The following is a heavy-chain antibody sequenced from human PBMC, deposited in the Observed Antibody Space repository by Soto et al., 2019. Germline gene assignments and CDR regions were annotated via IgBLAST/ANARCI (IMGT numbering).Heavy chain of an antibody. CDR3: VSPRIGGVGSFAWAFDP. CDR2: IIPIFGTT. CDR1: GGTLRTYG. D-gene: IGHD3-16*01. J-gene: IGHJ5*02. V-gene: IGHV1-69*13. Sequence: SVKVSCKASGGTLRTYGINWVRQAPGQGLEWMGGIIPIFGTTNYAQKFQGRVTITADESTSTAYMEMSSLRSDDTAIYYCVSPRIGGVGSFAWAFDPWGQGTLVTVSS.